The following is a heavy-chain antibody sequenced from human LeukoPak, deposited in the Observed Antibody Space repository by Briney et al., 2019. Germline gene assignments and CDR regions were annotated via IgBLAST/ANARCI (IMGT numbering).Heavy chain of an antibody. Sequence: GGSLRLSCAASGFAVVSNYMNWVSQAPGKGLEWVSVIYSDGDTSYADSVKGRFTISRDISKNTLYLQMNSLRAEDTAVYYCATPSGGYWGQGTLVTVSS. CDR1: GFAVVSNY. CDR2: IYSDGDT. V-gene: IGHV3-66*01. D-gene: IGHD6-25*01. CDR3: ATPSGGY. J-gene: IGHJ4*02.